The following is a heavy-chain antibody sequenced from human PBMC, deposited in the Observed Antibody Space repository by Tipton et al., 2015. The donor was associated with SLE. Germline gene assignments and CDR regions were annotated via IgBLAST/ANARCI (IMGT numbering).Heavy chain of an antibody. J-gene: IGHJ4*02. CDR1: GGSISSGSYY. CDR2: IYTSGST. V-gene: IGHV4-61*02. CDR3: ARNPDYYVSGSHFDS. Sequence: LRLSCTVSGGSISSGSYYWSWIRQPAGKGLEWIGRIYTSGSTNYNPSLKSRVTISLDTSENQFSLRLTSVTAADTAVYYCARNPDYYVSGSHFDSWGQGTLVTVSS. D-gene: IGHD3-10*01.